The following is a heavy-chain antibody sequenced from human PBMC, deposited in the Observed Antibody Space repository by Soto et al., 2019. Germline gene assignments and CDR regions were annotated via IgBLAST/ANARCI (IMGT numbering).Heavy chain of an antibody. J-gene: IGHJ5*02. D-gene: IGHD5-12*01. CDR3: ARGGYSGYDFNFDH. CDR2: IYHTGST. Sequence: SETLSRTCTVSGASISSGGKSWNWIRRAPGKALEWIGYIYHTGSTYYNPSLKSRVSMSESRSKNQISLRLRSVSAADTAEYYCARGGYSGYDFNFDHGVKGNQVT. CDR1: GASISSGGKS. V-gene: IGHV4-30-2*01.